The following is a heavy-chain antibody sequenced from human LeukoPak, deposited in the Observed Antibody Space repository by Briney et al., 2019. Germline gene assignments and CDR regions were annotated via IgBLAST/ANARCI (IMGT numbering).Heavy chain of an antibody. D-gene: IGHD6-13*01. J-gene: IGHJ4*02. Sequence: GRSLRLSRAASGFTFSSYGMHWVRQAPGKGLEWVAVIWYDGSNKYYADSVKGRFTISRDNSKNTLYLQMNSLRAEDTAVYYCARDWAAAGNIDYWGQGTLVTVSS. CDR3: ARDWAAAGNIDY. V-gene: IGHV3-33*01. CDR1: GFTFSSYG. CDR2: IWYDGSNK.